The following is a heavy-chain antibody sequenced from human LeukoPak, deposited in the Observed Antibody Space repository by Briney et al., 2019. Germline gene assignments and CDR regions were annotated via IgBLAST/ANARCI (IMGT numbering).Heavy chain of an antibody. Sequence: KPSETLSLTCAVYGGSFSGYYWSWIRQPPGKGLEWIGEINHSGSTNYNPSLKSRVTISVDTSKNQFSLKLSSVTAAGTAVYYCARRRRIVGATPGAFDIWGQGTMVTVSS. CDR1: GGSFSGYY. V-gene: IGHV4-34*01. CDR3: ARRRRIVGATPGAFDI. CDR2: INHSGST. D-gene: IGHD1-26*01. J-gene: IGHJ3*02.